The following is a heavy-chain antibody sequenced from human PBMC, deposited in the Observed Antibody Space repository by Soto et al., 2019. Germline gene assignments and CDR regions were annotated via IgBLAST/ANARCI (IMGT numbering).Heavy chain of an antibody. Sequence: VASVKVSCKASGYTFTYRYLHWVRQAPGQALEWMGWITPFNGNTNYAQKFQDGVTITRDRSMSTAYMELSSLRSEDTAMYYCAGTTYDFWSGYYGGMDVWGQGTTVTVSS. D-gene: IGHD3-3*01. CDR2: ITPFNGNT. CDR1: GYTFTYRY. V-gene: IGHV1-45*02. J-gene: IGHJ6*02. CDR3: AGTTYDFWSGYYGGMDV.